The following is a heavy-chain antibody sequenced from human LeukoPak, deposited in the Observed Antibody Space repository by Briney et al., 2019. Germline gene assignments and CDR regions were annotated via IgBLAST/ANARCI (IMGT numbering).Heavy chain of an antibody. J-gene: IGHJ4*02. CDR2: ISGDTSAI. CDR1: GFTFSSYA. V-gene: IGHV3-48*01. Sequence: GGSLRLSCAASGFTFSSYAMSWVRQAPGKGLEWVSYISGDTSAIYYADSVKGRFTISRDNAKNSVYLQMNSLRAEDTALYYCARDYVYSCDHWGQGILVTVSS. D-gene: IGHD3-16*01. CDR3: ARDYVYSCDH.